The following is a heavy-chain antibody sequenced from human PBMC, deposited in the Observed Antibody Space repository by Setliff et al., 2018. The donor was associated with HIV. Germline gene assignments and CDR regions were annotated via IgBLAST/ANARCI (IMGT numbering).Heavy chain of an antibody. CDR2: IHPADSNT. Sequence: GESLKISCKGSGYSFTSYWIGWARQMPGKGLEWMGIIHPADSNTRYSPSFQGQVTISVDKSITTAYLQWSSLKASDTAMYYCASAITVAAGRSHSYYAMDVWGHGTTVTVSS. V-gene: IGHV5-51*06. D-gene: IGHD1-20*01. CDR3: ASAITVAAGRSHSYYAMDV. J-gene: IGHJ6*02. CDR1: GYSFTSYW.